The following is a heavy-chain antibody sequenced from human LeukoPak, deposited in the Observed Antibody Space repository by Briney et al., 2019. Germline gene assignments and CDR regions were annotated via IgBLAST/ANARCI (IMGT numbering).Heavy chain of an antibody. J-gene: IGHJ4*02. CDR2: IFDAGRT. CDR3: AGAIKWLAHDF. D-gene: IGHD5-12*01. V-gene: IGHV3-53*01. CDR1: GFTVGGTY. Sequence: GGSLRLSCAASGFTVGGTYMSWVRQAAGKGWEWVSTIFDAGRTTYADSVKGRFTISRDNYKNALFLQMKSLRADDTAVYYCAGAIKWLAHDFWGQGTRVTVSS.